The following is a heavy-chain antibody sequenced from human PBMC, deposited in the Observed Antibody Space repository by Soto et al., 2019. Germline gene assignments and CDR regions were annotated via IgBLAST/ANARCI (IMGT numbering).Heavy chain of an antibody. CDR1: GITFTTYG. D-gene: IGHD6-6*01. Sequence: QVQLVQSGGGVIQPGKSLRLSCAASGITFTTYGMHWVRQTPGKGLEWVAVVSYDGSHKYYADSVMGRFTISRDDSKNTLYLQMNSLRVEDTAVYYCAKEMYPRTVLDSSSPWGDYWGQGTLVTVSS. J-gene: IGHJ4*02. CDR2: VSYDGSHK. V-gene: IGHV3-30*18. CDR3: AKEMYPRTVLDSSSPWGDY.